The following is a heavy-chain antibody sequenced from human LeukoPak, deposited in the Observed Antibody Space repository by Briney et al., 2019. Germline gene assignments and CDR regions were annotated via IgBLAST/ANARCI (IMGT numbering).Heavy chain of an antibody. V-gene: IGHV4-4*07. Sequence: SETLSLTCTVSGGSISDYYWSWIRQPAGKGLEWIGHIYTGGNTNYNPSLESRVTMSVDTSKNQFSLKLRSVTAADTAVYYCARANYVWGSYVYWGQGTLATVSS. D-gene: IGHD3-16*01. CDR1: GGSISDYY. CDR2: IYTGGNT. CDR3: ARANYVWGSYVY. J-gene: IGHJ4*02.